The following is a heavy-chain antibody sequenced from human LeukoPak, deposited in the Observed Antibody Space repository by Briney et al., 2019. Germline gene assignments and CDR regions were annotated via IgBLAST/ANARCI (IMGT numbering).Heavy chain of an antibody. Sequence: SETLSLTCTVSGGSISSSSYYWGWIRQPPGKGLEWIGEINHSGSTNYNPSLKSRVTISVDTSKNQFSLKLSSVTAADTAVYYCARAVRFLEWLSNDAFDIWGQGTMVTVSS. V-gene: IGHV4-39*07. CDR2: INHSGST. J-gene: IGHJ3*02. CDR1: GGSISSSSYY. D-gene: IGHD3-3*01. CDR3: ARAVRFLEWLSNDAFDI.